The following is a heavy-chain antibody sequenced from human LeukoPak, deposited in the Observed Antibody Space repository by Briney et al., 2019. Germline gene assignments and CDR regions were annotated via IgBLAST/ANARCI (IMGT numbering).Heavy chain of an antibody. J-gene: IGHJ4*02. Sequence: GGSLRLSCAASGFTFSNYWMSWVRQAPGKGLEWVANIKQDGSEKYYVDSVKGRFTISRDDAKNSLYLQMNSLRAEDTAVYYCASFRITVAGRTGLDYWGQGTLVTVSS. CDR3: ASFRITVAGRTGLDY. D-gene: IGHD6-19*01. CDR1: GFTFSNYW. V-gene: IGHV3-7*01. CDR2: IKQDGSEK.